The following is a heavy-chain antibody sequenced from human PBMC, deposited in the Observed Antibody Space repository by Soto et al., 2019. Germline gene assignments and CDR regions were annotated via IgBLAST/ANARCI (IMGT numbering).Heavy chain of an antibody. D-gene: IGHD2-8*02. J-gene: IGHJ3*01. CDR1: GYNFSNYW. V-gene: IGHV5-51*01. CDR2: IFPGDSYT. Sequence: ESLKVSFKGCGYNFSNYWIVWVRQVPGKGLEWMGMIFPGDSYTKNSPSLQGQITMSVDKSNSSAYLQWRSLKVSDTAMYYCAAGYSTGLDAFDLWGQGTLVTVSS. CDR3: AAGYSTGLDAFDL.